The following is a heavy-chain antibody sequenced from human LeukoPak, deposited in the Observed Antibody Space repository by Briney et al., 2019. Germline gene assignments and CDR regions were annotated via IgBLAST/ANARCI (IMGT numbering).Heavy chain of an antibody. CDR1: GFTFSSYA. CDR2: ISGSGGTI. V-gene: IGHV3-23*01. Sequence: GGSLRLSCAASGFTFSSYAMSWVRQAPGKGLEWVSAISGSGGTIYYADSVKGRFTISRDNAKNSLYLQMNSLRAEDTAVYYCAELGITMIGGVWGKGTTVTISS. D-gene: IGHD3-10*02. J-gene: IGHJ6*04. CDR3: AELGITMIGGV.